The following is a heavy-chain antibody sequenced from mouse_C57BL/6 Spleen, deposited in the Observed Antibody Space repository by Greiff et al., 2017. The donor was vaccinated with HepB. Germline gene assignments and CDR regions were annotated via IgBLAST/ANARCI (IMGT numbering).Heavy chain of an antibody. CDR3: ARRDGYSNSGY. CDR2: IYPSDSET. CDR1: GYTFTSYW. D-gene: IGHD2-5*01. J-gene: IGHJ2*01. Sequence: VQLQQPGAELVRPGSSVKLSCKASGYTFTSYWMDWVKQRPGQGLEWIGNIYPSDSETHYNQKFKDKATLTVDKSSSTAYMQLSSLTSEDSAVYYCARRDGYSNSGYWGQGTTLTVSS. V-gene: IGHV1-61*01.